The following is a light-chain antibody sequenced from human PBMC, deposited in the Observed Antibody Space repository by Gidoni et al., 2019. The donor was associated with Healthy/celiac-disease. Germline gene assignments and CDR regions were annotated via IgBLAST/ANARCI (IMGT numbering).Light chain of an antibody. CDR1: QSVSSY. CDR2: DAS. Sequence: ELVLTQSPATLSLSPGERATLSCRASQSVSSYLAWYQQKPGQAPRLLIYDASNRATGIPARFSGSGSGTDFTLTISSLEPEDFAVYYCQQRSNWLITFXQXTRLEIK. J-gene: IGKJ5*01. CDR3: QQRSNWLIT. V-gene: IGKV3-11*01.